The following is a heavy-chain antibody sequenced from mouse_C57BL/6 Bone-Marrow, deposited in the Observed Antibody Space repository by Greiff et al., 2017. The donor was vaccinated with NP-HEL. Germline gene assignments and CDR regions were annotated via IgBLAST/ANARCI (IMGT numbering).Heavy chain of an antibody. CDR2: FPPYHDDT. J-gene: IGHJ2*01. CDR1: GYTFTTYP. CDR3: ARGGNYWYYFDY. Sequence: QVQLQQSGAELVKPGASVKMSCKASGYTFTTYPIEWVKQNHGKSLEWIDKFPPYHDDTEYNEKFKNKATLTVEKSSSTVYLELSRLTSDDSSVDYCARGGNYWYYFDYWGQGTTLTVSS. D-gene: IGHD2-1*01. V-gene: IGHV1-47*01.